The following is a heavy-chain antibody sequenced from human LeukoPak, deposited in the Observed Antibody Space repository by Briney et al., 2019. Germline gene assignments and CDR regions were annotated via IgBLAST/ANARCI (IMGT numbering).Heavy chain of an antibody. CDR3: ARVGTNMVRGVITSNWFDP. CDR2: IYYSGST. CDR1: GGSISSYY. V-gene: IGHV4-59*01. J-gene: IGHJ5*02. Sequence: KPSETLSLTCTVSGGSISSYYWSWIRQPPGKGLEWIGYIYYSGSTNYNPSLKSRVTISVDTSKNQFSLKLSSVTAADTAVYYCARVGTNMVRGVITSNWFDPWGQGTLVTVSS. D-gene: IGHD3-10*01.